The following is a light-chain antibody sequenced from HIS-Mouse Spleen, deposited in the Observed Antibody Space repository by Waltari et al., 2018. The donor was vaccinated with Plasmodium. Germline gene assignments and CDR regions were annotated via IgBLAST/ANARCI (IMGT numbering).Light chain of an antibody. CDR1: VLAKKY. J-gene: IGLJ3*02. CDR3: YSAADNLWV. Sequence: SYELTQPSSVSVSPGQTARITCPGDVLAKKYARWFHQKPGQAPVLVIYHDSERPSGIPERFSGSSSGTTVTLTISGAQVEDEADYYCYSAADNLWVFGGGTKLTVL. V-gene: IGLV3-27*01. CDR2: HDS.